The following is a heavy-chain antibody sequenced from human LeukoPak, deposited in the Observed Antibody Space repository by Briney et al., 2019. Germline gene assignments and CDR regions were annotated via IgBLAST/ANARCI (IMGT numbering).Heavy chain of an antibody. J-gene: IGHJ4*02. CDR1: GGSISSGSYY. Sequence: KPSQTLSLTCTVSGGSISSGSYYWSWIRQPAGKGLEWIGRIYTSGSTNYNPSLKSRVTISVDTSKNQFSLKLSSVTAADTAVYYCARDRGGYYGSGSYLGYWGQGTLVTVSS. CDR3: ARDRGGYYGSGSYLGY. D-gene: IGHD3-10*01. V-gene: IGHV4-61*02. CDR2: IYTSGST.